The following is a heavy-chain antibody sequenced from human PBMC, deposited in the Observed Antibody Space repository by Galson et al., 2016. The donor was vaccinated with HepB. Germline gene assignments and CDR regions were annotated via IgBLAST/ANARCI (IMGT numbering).Heavy chain of an antibody. J-gene: IGHJ4*02. D-gene: IGHD2-8*01. CDR3: ARMANGADSD. CDR2: IRNKRNNSIT. V-gene: IGHV3-72*01. Sequence: SLRLSCAGSGFSFSDHYMDWVRQAPGKGLEWVGRIRNKRNNSITEYAASGIGRFTISRDDSRNSVDLQMNTQKTGDTAVYYCARMANGADSDWGQGTLVTVSS. CDR1: GFSFSDHY.